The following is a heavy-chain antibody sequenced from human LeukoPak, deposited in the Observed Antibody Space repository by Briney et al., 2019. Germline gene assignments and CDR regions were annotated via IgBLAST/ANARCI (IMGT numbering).Heavy chain of an antibody. CDR3: ARVSTGYLHYYGMDV. CDR2: IYTCGST. D-gene: IGHD3-9*01. V-gene: IGHV4-4*07. CDR1: GGSISSYY. J-gene: IGHJ6*02. Sequence: SETLSLTCTVSGGSISSYYWSWIRQPAGKGLEWIGRIYTCGSTNYNPSLKSRVTMSADTSKNQFSLKLSSVTAADTAVYYCARVSTGYLHYYGMDVWGQGTTVTVSS.